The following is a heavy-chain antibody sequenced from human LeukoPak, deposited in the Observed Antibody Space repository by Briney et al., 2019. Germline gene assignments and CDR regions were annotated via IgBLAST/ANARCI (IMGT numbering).Heavy chain of an antibody. CDR2: ISGSGSTI. CDR1: GFTLSSYE. D-gene: IGHD6-19*01. Sequence: AGGSLRLSCAASGFTLSSYEMNWVRQAPGKGLEWVSYISGSGSTIKYADSVKGRFTISRDNAKNSLYLQMNSLRAEDTAVYYCARDLSSGWYLSSASYYFDYWGQGTLVTVSS. CDR3: ARDLSSGWYLSSASYYFDY. J-gene: IGHJ4*02. V-gene: IGHV3-48*03.